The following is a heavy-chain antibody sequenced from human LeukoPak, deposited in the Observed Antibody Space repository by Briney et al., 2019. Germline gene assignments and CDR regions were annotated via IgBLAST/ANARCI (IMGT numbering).Heavy chain of an antibody. CDR3: ARSRRSIAAGGSYNWFDP. Sequence: SQTLSLTCTVSGGSISSGGYYWSWIRQHPGKGLEWIGYIYYSGSTYYNPSLKSRVTISVDTSKNQFSLKLSSVTAADTAVYYCARSRRSIAAGGSYNWFDPWGQGTLVTVSS. D-gene: IGHD6-13*01. V-gene: IGHV4-31*03. CDR1: GGSISSGGYY. CDR2: IYYSGST. J-gene: IGHJ5*02.